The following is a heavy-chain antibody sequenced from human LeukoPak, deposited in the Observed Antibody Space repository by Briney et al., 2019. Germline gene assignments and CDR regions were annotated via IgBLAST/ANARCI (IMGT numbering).Heavy chain of an antibody. Sequence: SETLSLTCAVYGGSFSGYYWCWIRQPPGKGLEWIGEINHSGSTNYNPSLKSRVTISVDTSKNQFSLKLSSVTAADTAVYYCARALDYDSSGRNNWFDPWGQGTLVTVSS. D-gene: IGHD3-22*01. CDR3: ARALDYDSSGRNNWFDP. V-gene: IGHV4-34*01. J-gene: IGHJ5*02. CDR2: INHSGST. CDR1: GGSFSGYY.